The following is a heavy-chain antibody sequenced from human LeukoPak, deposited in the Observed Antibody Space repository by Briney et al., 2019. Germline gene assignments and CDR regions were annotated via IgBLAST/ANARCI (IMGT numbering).Heavy chain of an antibody. CDR1: GFTFSSYA. J-gene: IGHJ6*03. CDR2: ISGSGGST. Sequence: GGSLRLSCAASGFTFSSYAMSWVRQAPGEGLEWVSAISGSGGSTYYADSVKGRFTISRDNSKNTLYLQMNSLRAEDTAVYYCAKSTGPDYYYYYMDVWGKGTTVTVSS. CDR3: AKSTGPDYYYYYMDV. V-gene: IGHV3-23*01. D-gene: IGHD3-10*01.